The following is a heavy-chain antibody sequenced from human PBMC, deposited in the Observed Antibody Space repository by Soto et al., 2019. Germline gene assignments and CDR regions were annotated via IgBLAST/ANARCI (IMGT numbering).Heavy chain of an antibody. D-gene: IGHD3-22*01. Sequence: SETRSLTCNVSGGSMTSHYWSWIRQPPGKGLEWIGYIYFIGSTIYNPSLKSRVTISLDMSKNQFSLKLSSVTAADTAVYYCARDRDYFDSSGLLYWSQGTLVTVS. J-gene: IGHJ4*02. V-gene: IGHV4-59*11. CDR3: ARDRDYFDSSGLLY. CDR2: IYFIGST. CDR1: GGSMTSHY.